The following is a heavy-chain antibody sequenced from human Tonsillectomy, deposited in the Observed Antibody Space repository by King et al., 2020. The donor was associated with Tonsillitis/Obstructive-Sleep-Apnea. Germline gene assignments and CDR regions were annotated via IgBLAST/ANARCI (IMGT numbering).Heavy chain of an antibody. D-gene: IGHD2-2*01. CDR2: INHSGST. V-gene: IGHV4-34*01. CDR1: GGSFSGYY. J-gene: IGHJ4*02. Sequence: VQLPQWGAGLLKPSETLSLTCAVYGGSFSGYYWSWIRQPPGKGLEWIGEINHSGSTNYNPSLKSRVTISEDTSKNQFSLKLSSVTAADTAVYYCARGGWGVIPAAILSYLDYWRPGTLVTVSS. CDR3: ARGGWGVIPAAILSYLDY.